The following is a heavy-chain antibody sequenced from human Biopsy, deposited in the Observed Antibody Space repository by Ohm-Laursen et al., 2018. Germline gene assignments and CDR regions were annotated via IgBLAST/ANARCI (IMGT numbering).Heavy chain of an antibody. Sequence: SLRLSCAAPRFTFSTYGMHWVRQAPGKGLEWVAVISFDGSDQRYADSVKGRFTISRDNAKNSLYLQMHSLRAEDTAFYYCAKASGYSSGWPIDYWGQGNLATVSS. CDR2: ISFDGSDQ. D-gene: IGHD6-19*01. CDR1: RFTFSTYG. V-gene: IGHV3-30*18. CDR3: AKASGYSSGWPIDY. J-gene: IGHJ4*02.